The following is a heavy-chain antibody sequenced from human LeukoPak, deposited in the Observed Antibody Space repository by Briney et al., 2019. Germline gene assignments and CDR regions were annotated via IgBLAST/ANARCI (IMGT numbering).Heavy chain of an antibody. D-gene: IGHD1-26*01. V-gene: IGHV3-23*01. Sequence: GGSLRLSCAASGFTFSSYGMHWVRQAPGKGLEWVSAISGSGGSTYYADSVKGRFTISRDNSKNTLYLQMNSLRAEDTAVYYCAKDRRERGSSPKDYWGQGTLVTVSS. CDR2: ISGSGGST. J-gene: IGHJ4*02. CDR1: GFTFSSYG. CDR3: AKDRRERGSSPKDY.